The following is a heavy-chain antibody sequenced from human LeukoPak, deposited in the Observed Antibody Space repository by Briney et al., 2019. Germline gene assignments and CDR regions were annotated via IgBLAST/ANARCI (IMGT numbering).Heavy chain of an antibody. V-gene: IGHV1-69*05. D-gene: IGHD6-6*01. Sequence: ASVKVSCKVSGGTFSSYAISWVRQAPGQGLEWMGRIIPIFGTANYAQKFQGRVTITTDESTSTAYMELSSLRSEDTAVYYCARDLGEYSREYYFDYWGQGTLVTVSS. CDR3: ARDLGEYSREYYFDY. CDR2: IIPIFGTA. J-gene: IGHJ4*02. CDR1: GGTFSSYA.